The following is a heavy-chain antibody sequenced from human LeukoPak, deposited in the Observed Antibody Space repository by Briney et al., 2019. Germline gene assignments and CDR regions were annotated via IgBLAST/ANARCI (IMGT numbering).Heavy chain of an antibody. CDR1: GGTFSSFA. CDR3: ARVVGLTGYSSNWYSGYYYYMDV. CDR2: IIPIFGAT. V-gene: IGHV1-69*06. D-gene: IGHD6-13*01. Sequence: SVKVSCKTSGGTFSSFAITWVRQTPGQGLEWMGGIIPIFGATNYAQKFQDRVTITADKSTSTAYMKLSSLRSEDTAVYFCARVVGLTGYSSNWYSGYYYYMDVWGKGTTVTVSS. J-gene: IGHJ6*03.